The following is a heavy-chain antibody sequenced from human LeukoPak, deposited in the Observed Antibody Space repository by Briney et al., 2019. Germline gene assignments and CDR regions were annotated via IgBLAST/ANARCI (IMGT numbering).Heavy chain of an antibody. Sequence: GGSLRLSCAASGFTFSSYSMNWVRQAPGKGLEWVSSISSSSSYIYYADSVKGRFTISRDNAKNSLYLQMNSLRAEDTAVYYCARAYCSSTSCYIDYWGQGTLVTVSS. J-gene: IGHJ4*02. CDR2: ISSSSSYI. CDR1: GFTFSSYS. V-gene: IGHV3-21*01. CDR3: ARAYCSSTSCYIDY. D-gene: IGHD2-2*02.